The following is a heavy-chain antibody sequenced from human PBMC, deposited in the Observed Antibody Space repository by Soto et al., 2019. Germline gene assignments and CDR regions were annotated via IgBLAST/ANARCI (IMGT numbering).Heavy chain of an antibody. D-gene: IGHD3-10*01. CDR2: ISYDGINK. Sequence: GGSLRLSCAASGFTFSSNGMHWVRQAPGKGLEWVAVISYDGINKYYADSVKGRFTISRDNSKNTLYLQLNSLRAEDTAVYYCAKDRFYGSGRQGYFDYWGQGTLVTVSS. CDR1: GFTFSSNG. V-gene: IGHV3-30*18. J-gene: IGHJ4*02. CDR3: AKDRFYGSGRQGYFDY.